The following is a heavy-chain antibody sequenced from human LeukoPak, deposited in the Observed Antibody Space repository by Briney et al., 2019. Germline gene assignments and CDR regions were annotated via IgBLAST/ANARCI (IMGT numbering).Heavy chain of an antibody. CDR2: MSPNSGNT. CDR3: AREYGNLTMVTNFDF. J-gene: IGHJ4*02. V-gene: IGHV1-8*01. CDR1: GYTFTSYD. D-gene: IGHD4-17*01. Sequence: ASVKVSCKASGYTFTSYDIHWVRQATGQGLEWMGWMSPNSGNTVYAQKFQGRVTMTRNTSISTAYMELSSLSSEDTAVYYCAREYGNLTMVTNFDFWGQGTLVTVSS.